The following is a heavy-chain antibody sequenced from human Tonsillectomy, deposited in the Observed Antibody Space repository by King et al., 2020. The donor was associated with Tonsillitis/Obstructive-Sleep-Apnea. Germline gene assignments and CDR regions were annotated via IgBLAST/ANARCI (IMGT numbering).Heavy chain of an antibody. CDR1: GGTFSSYA. D-gene: IGHD5-12*01. V-gene: IGHV1-69*01. Sequence: QLVQSGAEVKKPGSSVKVSCKASGGTFSSYAISWVRQAPGQGLEWMGGIIPIFGTANYAQKFQGRVTITADESTSTAYMELSSLRSEDTAVYYCATSGYSGYDHFPYYYYYMDVWGKGTTVTVSS. CDR3: ATSGYSGYDHFPYYYYYMDV. J-gene: IGHJ6*03. CDR2: IIPIFGTA.